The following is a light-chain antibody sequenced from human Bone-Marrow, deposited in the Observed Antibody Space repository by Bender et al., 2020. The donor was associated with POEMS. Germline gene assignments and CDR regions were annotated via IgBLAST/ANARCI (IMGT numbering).Light chain of an antibody. J-gene: IGLJ2*01. V-gene: IGLV2-11*01. Sequence: QSALTQPRSVSGSPGQSVTISCTGTGVGGYEFVSWYQQHPGKAPKLMVYDVSTRPSGVPDRFSGSKSGNTASLRISGLQAEDEATYFCSSYFTSDNPVVFGGGTKVTVL. CDR1: GVGGYEF. CDR3: SSYFTSDNPVV. CDR2: DVS.